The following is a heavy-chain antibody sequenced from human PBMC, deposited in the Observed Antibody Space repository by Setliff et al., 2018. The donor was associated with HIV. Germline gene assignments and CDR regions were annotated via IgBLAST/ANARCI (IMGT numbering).Heavy chain of an antibody. D-gene: IGHD3-22*01. CDR3: ARSSGYYSTVFY. CDR2: IYYSGST. Sequence: PSETLSLTCTVSGGSISTSNWWSWIRQTPGKGLEWIGYIYYSGSTNYNPSLKSRVTISLDTSNNQFSLNLNSVTALDTAVYYCARSSGYYSTVFYWGQGTRVTVSS. J-gene: IGHJ4*02. V-gene: IGHV4-28*06. CDR1: GGSISTSNW.